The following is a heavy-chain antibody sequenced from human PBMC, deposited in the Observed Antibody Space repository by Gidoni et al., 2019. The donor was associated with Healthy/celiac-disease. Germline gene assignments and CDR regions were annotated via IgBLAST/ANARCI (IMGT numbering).Heavy chain of an antibody. CDR2: IYYSGST. Sequence: QLQLQESGPGLVKPSETLSLTCTVSGGSISSSSYYWGWIRQPPGKGLEWIGSIYYSGSTYYNPSLKSRVTISVDTSKNQFSLKLSSVTAADTAVYYCARFEARKWPPFDYWGQGTLVTVSS. D-gene: IGHD5-12*01. CDR1: GGSISSSSYY. J-gene: IGHJ4*02. V-gene: IGHV4-39*07. CDR3: ARFEARKWPPFDY.